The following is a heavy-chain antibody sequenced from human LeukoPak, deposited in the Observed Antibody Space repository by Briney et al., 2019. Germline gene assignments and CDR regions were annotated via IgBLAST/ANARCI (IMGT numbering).Heavy chain of an antibody. J-gene: IGHJ5*02. V-gene: IGHV4-34*01. D-gene: IGHD3-10*01. CDR3: ARLSGNGSGSGYNWFDP. Sequence: SEILSLTCAVYGGSFSGYYWSWIRQPPGKGLEWIGEINHSGSTNYNPSLKSRVTISVDTSKNQFSLKLSSVTAADTAVYYCARLSGNGSGSGYNWFDPWGQGTLVTVSS. CDR2: INHSGST. CDR1: GGSFSGYY.